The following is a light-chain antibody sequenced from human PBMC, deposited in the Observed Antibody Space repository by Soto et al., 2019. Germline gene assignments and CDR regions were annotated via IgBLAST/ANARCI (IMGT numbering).Light chain of an antibody. CDR2: GTS. CDR3: QQFVNSPWT. CDR1: QSVPSTY. Sequence: VRSMSPGRVSLSPGERATLSCRASQSVPSTYFAWYQQKPRQPPRLLISGTSNRATGIPDRISGSGAGTYFTLTISRLEAEDVAVYCCQQFVNSPWTFGQGTKVDIK. J-gene: IGKJ1*01. V-gene: IGKV3-20*01.